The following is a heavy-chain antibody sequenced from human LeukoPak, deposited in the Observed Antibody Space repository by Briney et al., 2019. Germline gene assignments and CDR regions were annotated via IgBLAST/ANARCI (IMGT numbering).Heavy chain of an antibody. J-gene: IGHJ4*02. D-gene: IGHD4-17*01. CDR3: ARGDLYGDYVILN. Sequence: GGSLRLSCAASGFTFSSCGMHWVCQAPGKGLEWVAVIWYDGSNKYYADSVKGRFTISRDNSKNTLYLQMNSLRAEDTAVYYCARGDLYGDYVILNLGQGTLVTVSS. V-gene: IGHV3-33*01. CDR2: IWYDGSNK. CDR1: GFTFSSCG.